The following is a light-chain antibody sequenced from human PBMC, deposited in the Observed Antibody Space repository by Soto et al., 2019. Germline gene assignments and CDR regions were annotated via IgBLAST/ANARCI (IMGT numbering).Light chain of an antibody. Sequence: VLKQSQTTLSVSTGERATLSCRASQSFSSNLAWYQQKPGQAPRLLIYGASTRATGVPARFSGSGSGTEFTLTISSLQSEDFAVYYCQQYNIWPRTFGQGTRLEIK. J-gene: IGKJ5*01. V-gene: IGKV3-15*01. CDR1: QSFSSN. CDR3: QQYNIWPRT. CDR2: GAS.